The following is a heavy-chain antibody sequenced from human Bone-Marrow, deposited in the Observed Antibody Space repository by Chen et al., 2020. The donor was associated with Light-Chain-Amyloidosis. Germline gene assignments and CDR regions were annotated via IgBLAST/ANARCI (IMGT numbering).Heavy chain of an antibody. V-gene: IGHV3-48*03. CDR2: ISSSGSTI. CDR3: ARVGSYDSSGYYFYYFDY. CDR1: GFTFSSYE. Sequence: EVQLVESGGGLVQPGGSLRLSCAASGFTFSSYEMNWVRQAPGKGLEWVSYISSSGSTIYYADSVKGRFTISRDNAKNSLYLQMNSLRAEDTAVYYCARVGSYDSSGYYFYYFDYWGRGTLVTVSS. D-gene: IGHD3-22*01. J-gene: IGHJ4*02.